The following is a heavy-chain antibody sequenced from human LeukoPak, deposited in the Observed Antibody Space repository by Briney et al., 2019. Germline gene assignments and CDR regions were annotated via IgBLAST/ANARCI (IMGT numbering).Heavy chain of an antibody. J-gene: IGHJ4*02. CDR1: GFTFSSYG. Sequence: GGSLRLSCAASGFTFSSYGMHWVRQAPGKGLEWVAFIRYDGSNKYYADSVKGRFTISRDNSKNTLYLQMNSLRAEDTAVYYCAKDAQRLRFLEGISDYWGQGTLVTVSS. CDR2: IRYDGSNK. D-gene: IGHD3-3*01. V-gene: IGHV3-30*02. CDR3: AKDAQRLRFLEGISDY.